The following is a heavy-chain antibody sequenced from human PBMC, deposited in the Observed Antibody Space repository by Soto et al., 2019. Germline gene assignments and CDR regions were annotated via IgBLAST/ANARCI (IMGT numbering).Heavy chain of an antibody. CDR1: GYTFTGYY. CDR2: INAGNGNT. Sequence: GASVKVSCKASGYTFTGYYMHWVRQAPGQRLEWMGWINAGNGNTKYSQKFQGRVTITRDTSASTAYMELSNLRSEDTAVYYCASGYYYGSGSYLNWFDPWGQGTLVTVSS. V-gene: IGHV1-3*01. J-gene: IGHJ5*02. CDR3: ASGYYYGSGSYLNWFDP. D-gene: IGHD3-10*01.